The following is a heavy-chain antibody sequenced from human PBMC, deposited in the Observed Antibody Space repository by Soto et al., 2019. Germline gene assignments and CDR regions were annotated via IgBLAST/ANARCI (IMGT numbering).Heavy chain of an antibody. D-gene: IGHD3-10*01. CDR3: AREAMVRGVISYYYGMDV. CDR2: INPNSGGT. Sequence: ASVKVSCKASGYTFTGYYMHWVRQAPGQGLEWMGWINPNSGGTNYAQKFQGRVTMTRDTSISTAYMELSRLRSDDTAVYYCAREAMVRGVISYYYGMDVWGQGTTVTVSS. CDR1: GYTFTGYY. J-gene: IGHJ6*02. V-gene: IGHV1-2*02.